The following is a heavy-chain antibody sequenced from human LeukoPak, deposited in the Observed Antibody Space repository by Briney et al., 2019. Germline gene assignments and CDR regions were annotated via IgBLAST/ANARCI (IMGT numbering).Heavy chain of an antibody. V-gene: IGHV3-23*01. CDR3: ASYSSSLSDAFDI. Sequence: GGSLRLSCAASGFSFSSYAMTWVRQAPGKGLEWVSAISGSGGSTYYADAVQGRFTISRDNSKSTLYLQMNSLRAEDTAVYYCASYSSSLSDAFDIWGQGTMVTVSS. J-gene: IGHJ3*02. CDR1: GFSFSSYA. CDR2: ISGSGGST. D-gene: IGHD6-13*01.